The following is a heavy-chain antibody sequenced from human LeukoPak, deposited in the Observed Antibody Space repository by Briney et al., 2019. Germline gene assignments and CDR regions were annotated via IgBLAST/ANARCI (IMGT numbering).Heavy chain of an antibody. V-gene: IGHV4-59*12. CDR3: TREEGGTTVDY. CDR2: IYYTGST. Sequence: SETLSLTCTVSGGSFSSYSWSWIRQPPGGGLEWIAYIYYTGSTNYNPSLKSRVTISVDTSKNQFSLKLSSVTAADTASYYCTREEGGTTVDYWGQGTLVTVSS. CDR1: GGSFSSYS. D-gene: IGHD1-1*01. J-gene: IGHJ4*02.